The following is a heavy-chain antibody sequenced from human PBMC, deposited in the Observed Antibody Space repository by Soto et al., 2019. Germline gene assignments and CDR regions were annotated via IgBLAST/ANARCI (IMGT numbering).Heavy chain of an antibody. CDR2: INPSGGST. J-gene: IGHJ3*02. CDR3: ASVGVLAGGAFDI. CDR1: GYTFTSYY. V-gene: IGHV1-46*01. D-gene: IGHD2-2*01. Sequence: QVQLVQSGAEVKKPGASVKVSCKASGYTFTSYYMHWVRQAPGQGLEWMGIINPSGGSTSYAQKFQGRVTMTRDTSTSTVYMELRSLRFEDTAVYYCASVGVLAGGAFDIWGQGTMVTVSS.